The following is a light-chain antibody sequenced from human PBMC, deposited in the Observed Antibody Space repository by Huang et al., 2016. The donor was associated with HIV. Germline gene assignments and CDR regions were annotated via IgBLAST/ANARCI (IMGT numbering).Light chain of an antibody. J-gene: IGKJ2*01. CDR3: QQYYTTPYT. CDR1: QSVLYNSNNKNY. CDR2: WAS. V-gene: IGKV4-1*01. Sequence: DIVMTQTPDSLAVSLGERATIKCKSSQSVLYNSNNKNYLAWYQQKPGQPPKLLIYWASTRESVVPDRFSGSGSGTDFTLTISSLQAEDVAVYYCQQYYTTPYTFGQGTKLEIK.